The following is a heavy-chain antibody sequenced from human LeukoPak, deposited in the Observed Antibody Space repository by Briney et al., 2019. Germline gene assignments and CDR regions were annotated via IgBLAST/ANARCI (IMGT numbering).Heavy chain of an antibody. V-gene: IGHV3-21*01. CDR1: GFTFSSYS. CDR2: ISSSSSYI. D-gene: IGHD4-11*01. Sequence: GGSLRLSCAASGFTFSSYSMNWVRQAPGKGLEWVSSISSSSSYIYYADSVKGRFTISRDNAKNSLYLQMNSLRAEDTAVYYCARGATVTKTVDYWGQGTLVTVSS. CDR3: ARGATVTKTVDY. J-gene: IGHJ4*02.